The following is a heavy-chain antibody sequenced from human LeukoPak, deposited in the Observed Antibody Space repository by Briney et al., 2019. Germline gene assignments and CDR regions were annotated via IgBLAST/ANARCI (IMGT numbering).Heavy chain of an antibody. Sequence: GESLKISCKGSGYSFTSYWIGWVRQVPGKGLEWMGIIYPGDSDPRYSAFFQGDVTISADNSHRTAYLPWSSLKALDTAMYYCARLTYGDYDSYFDYWGQGTLVTVSS. CDR1: GYSFTSYW. CDR2: IYPGDSDP. D-gene: IGHD4-17*01. CDR3: ARLTYGDYDSYFDY. J-gene: IGHJ4*02. V-gene: IGHV5-51*01.